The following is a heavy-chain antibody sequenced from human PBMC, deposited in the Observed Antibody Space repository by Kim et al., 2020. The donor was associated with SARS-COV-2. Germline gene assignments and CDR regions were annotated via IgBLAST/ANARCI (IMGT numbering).Heavy chain of an antibody. CDR3: AKAGGSSCYGNYYFYF. CDR1: GFTFSDWA. Sequence: GGSLRLSCAASGFTFSDWAMSWVRQAPGMGLEWVSSIVSFSVRTYYADSVKCRFSISKDNSKVTLYLQINTLRAEDPAFYYCAKAGGSSCYGNYYFYFLG. D-gene: IGHD2-2*01. J-gene: IGHJ4*01. V-gene: IGHV3-23*01. CDR2: IVSFSVRT.